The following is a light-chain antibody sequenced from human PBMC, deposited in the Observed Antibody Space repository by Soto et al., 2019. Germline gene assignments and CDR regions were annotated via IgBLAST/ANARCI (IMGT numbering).Light chain of an antibody. Sequence: EILLTQSPGTLSLSPGETATLSCRASQSVTSTYLAWYQQRPGQSPRLIIYGGSTRATGFPDRFSGGGSGTDFTLTISRLEPEGSAVYYCHCQQFDSSRIYSFGQGTKLEI. CDR1: QSVTSTY. J-gene: IGKJ2*03. CDR3: QQFDSSRIYS. V-gene: IGKV3-20*01. CDR2: GGS.